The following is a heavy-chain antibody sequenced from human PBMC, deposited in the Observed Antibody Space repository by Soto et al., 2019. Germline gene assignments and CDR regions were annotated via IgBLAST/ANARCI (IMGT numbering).Heavy chain of an antibody. V-gene: IGHV3-33*08. Sequence: QVQLVESGGGVVQPGRSLRLSCAASGFTFSSYGMHWVRQAPGKGLEWVAVIWYDGSNKYYADSVKGRFTISRDNSKNTLYLQMNSLRAEDTAVYYCARERRYYPLRWLDPWGQGTLDTVSS. D-gene: IGHD2-21*01. J-gene: IGHJ5*02. CDR1: GFTFSSYG. CDR2: IWYDGSNK. CDR3: ARERRYYPLRWLDP.